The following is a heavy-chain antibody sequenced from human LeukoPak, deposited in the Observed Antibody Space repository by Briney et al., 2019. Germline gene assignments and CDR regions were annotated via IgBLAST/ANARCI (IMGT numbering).Heavy chain of an antibody. D-gene: IGHD6-19*01. CDR1: GFTFSSYW. CDR3: AKDNQWLVLSLGDV. Sequence: GGSLRLSCAASGFTFSSYWMNWARQAPGKGLEWVSSISGSGGRTYSADSVKGRFTVSRDNSKNTLYLQMNSLRAEDTAVYYCAKDNQWLVLSLGDVWGQGTTVTVSS. V-gene: IGHV3-23*01. CDR2: ISGSGGRT. J-gene: IGHJ6*02.